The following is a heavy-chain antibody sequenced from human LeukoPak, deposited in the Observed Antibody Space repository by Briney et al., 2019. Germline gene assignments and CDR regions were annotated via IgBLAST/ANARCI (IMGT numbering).Heavy chain of an antibody. Sequence: SETLSLTCTVSGGSISSYYWSWIRQPPGQGLEWIGYIYYSGSTNYNPSLKSRVTISVDTSKNQFSLKLSSVTAADTAVYYCARRTGTGPFDYWGQGTLVTVSS. CDR3: ARRTGTGPFDY. CDR2: IYYSGST. D-gene: IGHD3-10*01. V-gene: IGHV4-59*01. CDR1: GGSISSYY. J-gene: IGHJ4*02.